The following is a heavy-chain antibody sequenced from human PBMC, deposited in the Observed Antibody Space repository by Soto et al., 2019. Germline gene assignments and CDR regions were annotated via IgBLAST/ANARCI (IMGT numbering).Heavy chain of an antibody. V-gene: IGHV4-34*01. J-gene: IGHJ5*02. D-gene: IGHD3-22*01. CDR2: INHSGST. Sequence: PSETLSLTCAVYGGSFSGYYWSWIRQPPGKGLEWIGEINHSGSTNYNPSLKSRVTISVDTSKNQFSLKLSSVTAADTAVYYCATTGHYYDSSGKIGGSLFDPWGQGTLVTVSS. CDR3: ATTGHYYDSSGKIGGSLFDP. CDR1: GGSFSGYY.